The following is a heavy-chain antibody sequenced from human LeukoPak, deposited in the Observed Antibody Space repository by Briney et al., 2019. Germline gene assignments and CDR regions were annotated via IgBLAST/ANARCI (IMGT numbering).Heavy chain of an antibody. CDR3: ARAGDQSCGGDCYRGDY. J-gene: IGHJ4*02. CDR1: GGTFISYA. Sequence: ASVKVSCKASGGTFISYAISWVRQAPGQGLEWMGGIIPIFGTANYAQKFQGRVTMTRDTSTSTVYMDLSSLRSEDTAVYYCARAGDQSCGGDCYRGDYWGQGTLVTVSS. D-gene: IGHD2-21*02. V-gene: IGHV1-69*05. CDR2: IIPIFGTA.